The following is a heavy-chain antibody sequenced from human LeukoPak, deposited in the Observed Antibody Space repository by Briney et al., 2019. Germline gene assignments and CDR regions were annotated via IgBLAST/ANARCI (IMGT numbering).Heavy chain of an antibody. V-gene: IGHV3-30*18. Sequence: GRSLRLSCAASGFPFSIYGMHWVRQAPGKGLEWVAAXXYDGSKEYSADSVKGRFTISRDSSKKTLYLQMNSLRAEDTAVYYCAKEQASAAVYPAFDYWGQGILVTVSS. CDR3: AKEQASAAVYPAFDY. CDR2: XXYDGSKE. D-gene: IGHD6-13*01. CDR1: GFPFSIYG. J-gene: IGHJ4*02.